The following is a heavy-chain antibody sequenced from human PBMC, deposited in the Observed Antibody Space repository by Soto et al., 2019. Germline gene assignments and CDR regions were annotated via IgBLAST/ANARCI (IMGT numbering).Heavy chain of an antibody. D-gene: IGHD3-22*01. Sequence: GGSLRLSCTATGFPFRSYSMNWVRQAPGKGLEWVSYVGSRNSETSYADSVKGRFTISRDNAKNSLYLQMDSLRDEDTAVYYCARIRITMVVVAPRAFDVWGQGTMVTVSS. J-gene: IGHJ3*01. V-gene: IGHV3-48*02. CDR1: GFPFRSYS. CDR2: VGSRNSET. CDR3: ARIRITMVVVAPRAFDV.